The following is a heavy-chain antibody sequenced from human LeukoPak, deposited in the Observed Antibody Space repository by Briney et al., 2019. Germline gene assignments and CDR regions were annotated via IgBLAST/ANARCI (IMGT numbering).Heavy chain of an antibody. CDR3: ARPTGSYGFDI. D-gene: IGHD4-17*01. CDR2: ISGRSESK. Sequence: PGGSLRLSCAASGFSFSSNWMSWVRQAPGKGLEWVSYISGRSESKSYADSVKGRFTISRDNAKNSLYLQMNSLRVEDTALYYCARPTGSYGFDIWGQGAMVTVSS. J-gene: IGHJ3*02. V-gene: IGHV3-48*01. CDR1: GFSFSSNW.